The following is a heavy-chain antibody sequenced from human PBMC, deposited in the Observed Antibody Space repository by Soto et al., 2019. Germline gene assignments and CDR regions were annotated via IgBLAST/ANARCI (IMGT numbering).Heavy chain of an antibody. Sequence: GASVKVSCKASGGTFSSYAISWLRQAPGQGLEWMGGIIPIFGTANYAQKFQGRVTITADESTSTAYMELSSLRSEDTAVYYCARSRRIAAAGTDYWGQGTLVTVSS. V-gene: IGHV1-69*13. D-gene: IGHD6-13*01. CDR2: IIPIFGTA. CDR3: ARSRRIAAAGTDY. J-gene: IGHJ4*02. CDR1: GGTFSSYA.